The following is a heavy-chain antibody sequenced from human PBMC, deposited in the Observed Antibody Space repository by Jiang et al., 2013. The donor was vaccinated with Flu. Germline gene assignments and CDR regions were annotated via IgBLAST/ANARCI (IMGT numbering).Heavy chain of an antibody. CDR3: GRDQLLEWSRRGYGMDV. Sequence: GAEVKKPGASVKVSCKASGYTFTSYGISWVRQAPGQGLEWMGWISGYNGGSNYAQKFQGRVTMTRDTSISTAYMELSRLRSDDTAVYYCGRDQLLEWSRRGYGMDVWGQGTTVTVSS. CDR1: GYTFTSYG. D-gene: IGHD3-3*01. J-gene: IGHJ6*02. CDR2: ISGYNGGS. V-gene: IGHV1-18*01.